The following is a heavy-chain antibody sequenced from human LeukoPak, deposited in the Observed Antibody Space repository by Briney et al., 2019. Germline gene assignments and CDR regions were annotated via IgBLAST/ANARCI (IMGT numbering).Heavy chain of an antibody. J-gene: IGHJ4*02. V-gene: IGHV4-34*01. D-gene: IGHD6-19*01. CDR3: ARVPGIAVAGNRHYFDY. CDR1: GGSFSGYY. Sequence: SETLSLTCAVYGGSFSGYYWSSIRQPPGKGLEWIGEINHSGSANYNPSLKSRVTISVDTSKNQFSLKLSSVTAADTAVYYCARVPGIAVAGNRHYFDYWGQGTLVTVSS. CDR2: INHSGSA.